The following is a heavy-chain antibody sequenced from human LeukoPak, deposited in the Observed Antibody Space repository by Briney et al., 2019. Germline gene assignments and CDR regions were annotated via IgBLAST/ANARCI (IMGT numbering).Heavy chain of an antibody. D-gene: IGHD3-22*01. J-gene: IGHJ4*02. V-gene: IGHV4-59*01. CDR1: GGSISSYY. CDR3: ARVYYYDTNYFDY. Sequence: PSETLSLTCTVSGGSISSYYWSWIRQPPGKGLEWIGHIYYSGSTNYNPSLKSRVTISVGTSKNQFSLRLNSVTAADTAVYYCARVYYYDTNYFDYWGQGTLVTVSS. CDR2: IYYSGST.